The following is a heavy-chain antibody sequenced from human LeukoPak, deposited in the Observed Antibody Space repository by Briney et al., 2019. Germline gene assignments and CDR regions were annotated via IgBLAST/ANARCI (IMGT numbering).Heavy chain of an antibody. V-gene: IGHV4-34*01. CDR3: ARIGSGYYRP. CDR2: INHSGST. CDR1: GGSFSGYY. Sequence: SETLSLTCAVYGGSFSGYYWSWTRQPPGKGLEWIGEINHSGSTNYNPSLKSRVTISVDTSKNQFSLKLSSVTAADTAVYYCARIGSGYYRPWGQGTLVTVSS. D-gene: IGHD3-3*01. J-gene: IGHJ5*02.